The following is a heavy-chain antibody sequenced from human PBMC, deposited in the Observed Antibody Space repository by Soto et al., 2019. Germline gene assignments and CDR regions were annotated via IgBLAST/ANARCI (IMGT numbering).Heavy chain of an antibody. CDR2: YHSGGST. J-gene: IGHJ6*02. CDR1: GVSLNTADTW. CDR3: VRSRQWDSGNDYGLDV. D-gene: IGHD2-15*01. Sequence: QVQLQESGSGLVKPSQSLSLTCTVSGVSLNTADTWWSWIRQSPGKGLEFIGYYHSGGSTYYDASSGGLVLMSADTSNSQFALKLSSGTVADPAVSVGVRSRQWDSGNDYGLDVWGQGSTVTVSS. V-gene: IGHV4-30-4*01.